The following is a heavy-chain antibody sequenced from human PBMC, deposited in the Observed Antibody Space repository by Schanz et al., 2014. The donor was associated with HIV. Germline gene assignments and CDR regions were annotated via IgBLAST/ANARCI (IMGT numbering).Heavy chain of an antibody. CDR1: GFTFSSYG. CDR2: ISYDGSNK. CDR3: ARGGLQWHPEWFDL. V-gene: IGHV3-30*03. J-gene: IGHJ5*02. Sequence: QVQLVESGGGVVQPGRSLRLSCAASGFTFSSYGMHWVRQAPGKGLEWVAVISYDGSNKYYADSVKGRFTISRDNSKNTLYLQMNGLRAEDTAVYYCARGGLQWHPEWFDLWGQGTLVSVSS. D-gene: IGHD4-4*01.